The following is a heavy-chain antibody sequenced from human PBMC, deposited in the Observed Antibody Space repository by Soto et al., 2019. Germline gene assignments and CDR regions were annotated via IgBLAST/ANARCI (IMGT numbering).Heavy chain of an antibody. D-gene: IGHD6-19*01. CDR3: ARDAQYSSRWHPIDY. CDR2: IHTYNGNT. J-gene: IGHJ4*02. Sequence: QVQLVQSGAEVKKPGASVKVYCKASGYTFTDYGISWVRQAPGQGLEWMGWIHTYNGNTNYAQKVQGRVTMTTDSSTSTAYMELRSPRSDDTAVYYCARDAQYSSRWHPIDYWGQGTLVTVSS. CDR1: GYTFTDYG. V-gene: IGHV1-18*01.